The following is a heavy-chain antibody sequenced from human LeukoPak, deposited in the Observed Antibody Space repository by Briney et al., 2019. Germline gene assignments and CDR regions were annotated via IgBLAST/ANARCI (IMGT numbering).Heavy chain of an antibody. CDR1: GFTFSSYA. D-gene: IGHD2-2*01. V-gene: IGHV3-23*01. Sequence: PGGSLRLSCAASGFTFSSYAMSWVRQAPGKGLEWVPAISGSGGSTYYADSVKGRFTISRDNSKNTLYLQMNSLRAEDTAVYYCAKDDTTIIVVVPAAFDYWGQGTLVTVSS. CDR2: ISGSGGST. J-gene: IGHJ4*02. CDR3: AKDDTTIIVVVPAAFDY.